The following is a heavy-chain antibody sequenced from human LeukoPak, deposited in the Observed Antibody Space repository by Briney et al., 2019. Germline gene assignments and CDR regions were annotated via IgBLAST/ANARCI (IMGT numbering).Heavy chain of an antibody. V-gene: IGHV1-18*04. J-gene: IGHJ4*02. Sequence: GASVKVSCKASGYTFTGYYMHWVRQAPGQGLEWMGWISAYNGNTNYAQKLQGRVTMTTDTSTSTAYMELRSLRSDDTAVYYCARDYYDSSGGYWGQGTLVTVSS. CDR1: GYTFTGYY. D-gene: IGHD3-22*01. CDR3: ARDYYDSSGGY. CDR2: ISAYNGNT.